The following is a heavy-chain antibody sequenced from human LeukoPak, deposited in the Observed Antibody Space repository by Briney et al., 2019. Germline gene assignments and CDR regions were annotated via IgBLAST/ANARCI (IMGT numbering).Heavy chain of an antibody. V-gene: IGHV4-39*01. CDR2: IYYSGTT. CDR1: GGSISSSSYY. Sequence: SETLSLTCPVSGGSISSSSYYWGWIRQPPGKGLEWIGSIYYSGTTYYNPSLKSRVTISVDTSKNQFSLKLTSVTAADTAVYYCARQYSSSWNGCSDPWGQGTLVTVSS. CDR3: ARQYSSSWNGCSDP. J-gene: IGHJ5*02. D-gene: IGHD6-13*01.